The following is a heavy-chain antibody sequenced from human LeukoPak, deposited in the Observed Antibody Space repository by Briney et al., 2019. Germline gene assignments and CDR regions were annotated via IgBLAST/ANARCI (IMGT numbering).Heavy chain of an antibody. V-gene: IGHV4-61*05. Sequence: SETLSLTCTVTGGSISSSSYYWGRIRQPPGKGLEWIGYIYYSGSTNYNPSLKSRVTISVDTSKNQFSPKLSSVTAADTAVYYCARVNPGDWFDPWGQGTLVTVSS. CDR1: GGSISSSSYY. J-gene: IGHJ5*02. CDR3: ARVNPGDWFDP. CDR2: IYYSGST.